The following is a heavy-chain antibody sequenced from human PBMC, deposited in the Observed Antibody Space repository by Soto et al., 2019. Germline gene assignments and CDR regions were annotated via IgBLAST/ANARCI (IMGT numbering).Heavy chain of an antibody. CDR2: IYYIGST. V-gene: IGHV4-61*01. J-gene: IGHJ5*02. CDR1: GGSVTSGSYY. D-gene: IGHD2-15*01. CDR3: ARDIVEAATVGWFAP. Sequence: SETLSLTCTVSGGSVTSGSYYWSWIRQPPGKGLEWIGNIYYIGSTDYNPSLKSRVTISVDTSKNQFSLKLSSVTAADTAVYYFARDIVEAATVGWFAPWGQGTLVTVSS.